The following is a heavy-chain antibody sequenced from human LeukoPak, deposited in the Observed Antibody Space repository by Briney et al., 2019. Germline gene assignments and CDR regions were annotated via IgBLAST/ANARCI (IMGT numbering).Heavy chain of an antibody. V-gene: IGHV3-48*04. D-gene: IGHD2-15*01. CDR2: ISSSSSTI. J-gene: IGHJ4*02. Sequence: QSGGSLRLSCAASGFTFSSYSVNWVRQAPGKGLEWVSYISSSSSTIYYADSVKGRFTISRDNAKNSLYLQMNSLRAEDTAVYYCARDDLCGRSGGSCYPHYWGQGNLVTVSS. CDR1: GFTFSSYS. CDR3: ARDDLCGRSGGSCYPHY.